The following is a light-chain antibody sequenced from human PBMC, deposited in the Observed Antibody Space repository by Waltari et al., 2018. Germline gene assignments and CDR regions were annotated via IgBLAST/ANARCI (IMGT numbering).Light chain of an antibody. CDR2: GAS. CDR3: QQYNNWPPLFT. V-gene: IGKV3-15*01. CDR1: QSVSSN. Sequence: EIVMTQSPVTLSVSPGERATLPCRASQSVSSNLDWYQQKPGQAPRLLIYGASTRATGIPARVSGSGSGTEFTLTISSLQSEDFAVYYCQQYNNWPPLFTFGPGTKVDIK. J-gene: IGKJ3*01.